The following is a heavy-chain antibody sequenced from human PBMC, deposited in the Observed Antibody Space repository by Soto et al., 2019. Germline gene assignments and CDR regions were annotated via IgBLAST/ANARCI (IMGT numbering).Heavy chain of an antibody. Sequence: EVQLLESGGGLVQPGESLRLSCAASGFTFSYYWMHWVRQAPGMGLVWVSRIHSDGSSTTYADSVKGRFTISRDNARNTLYLQMHSLSAEDTAVYYCARGDRGAFDLWGQGTVLTVSS. V-gene: IGHV3-74*01. CDR2: IHSDGSST. CDR3: ARGDRGAFDL. CDR1: GFTFSYYW. J-gene: IGHJ3*01. D-gene: IGHD1-26*01.